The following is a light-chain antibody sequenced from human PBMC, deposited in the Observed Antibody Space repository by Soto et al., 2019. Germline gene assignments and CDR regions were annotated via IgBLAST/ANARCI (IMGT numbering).Light chain of an antibody. CDR1: QSVGSY. CDR3: QQRRNWPSLT. CDR2: DAS. V-gene: IGKV3-11*01. J-gene: IGKJ4*01. Sequence: EIVFIQSPATLSLARGERTARSCMSSQSVGSYLAWYQHKPGKAPRILISDASNRATGIPARFSGSGSETDFTLTISSLEPEDSAVYYCQQRRNWPSLTFGGGTKVDI.